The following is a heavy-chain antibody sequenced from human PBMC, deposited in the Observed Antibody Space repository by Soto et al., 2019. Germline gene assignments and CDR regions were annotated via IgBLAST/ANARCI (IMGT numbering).Heavy chain of an antibody. V-gene: IGHV3-72*01. J-gene: IGHJ4*02. CDR3: GSPQLRGRDLAYY. CDR2: SRNRQTGYTI. CDR1: GFTFSDHY. D-gene: IGHD2-21*02. Sequence: EVRLVESGGGLVQPGRSLRLSCAASGFTFSDHYMDWVRQAPGKGLEWVARSRNRQTGYTIEYAASVEGRFTISRAESGSSVILQMHELNTDDTAADYCGSPQLRGRDLAYYWGQGTRFTVSS.